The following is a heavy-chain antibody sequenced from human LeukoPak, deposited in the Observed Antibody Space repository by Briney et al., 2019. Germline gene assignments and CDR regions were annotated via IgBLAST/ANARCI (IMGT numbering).Heavy chain of an antibody. Sequence: GGSLRLSCAASGFTVSSNYMSWVRQAPGKGLEWVSVIYSGGSTYYADSVKGRFTIFRENSKNTLYLQMNSLRAEDTAVYYCARASKTDYGDYFGAFDIWGQGTMVTVSS. CDR1: GFTVSSNY. J-gene: IGHJ3*02. D-gene: IGHD4-17*01. CDR3: ARASKTDYGDYFGAFDI. V-gene: IGHV3-66*02. CDR2: IYSGGST.